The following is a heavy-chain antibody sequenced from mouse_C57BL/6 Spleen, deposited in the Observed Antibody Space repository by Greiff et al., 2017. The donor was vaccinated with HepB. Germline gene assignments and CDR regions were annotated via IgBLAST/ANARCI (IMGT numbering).Heavy chain of an antibody. CDR1: GYTFTSYW. CDR3: ARSGTRGRTYYFDY. V-gene: IGHV1-52*01. Sequence: QVQLQQPGAELVRPGSSVKLSCKASGYTFTSYWMHWVKQRPIQGLEWIGNIDPSDSETHYNQKFKDKATLTVDKSSSTAYMQLSSLTSEDSAVYYCARSGTRGRTYYFDYWGQGTTLTVSS. D-gene: IGHD4-1*01. CDR2: IDPSDSET. J-gene: IGHJ2*01.